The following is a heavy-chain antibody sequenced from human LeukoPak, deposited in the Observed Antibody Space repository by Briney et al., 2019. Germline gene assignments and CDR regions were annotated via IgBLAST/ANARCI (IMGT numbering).Heavy chain of an antibody. CDR2: IRYDGSNK. Sequence: QSGGSLRLSCAASGFTFSSYGMHWVRQAPGKGLEWVAFIRYDGSNKYYADSVKGRFTISRDNSKNTLYLQMNSLRAEDTAVYYCAKDQELVWCGEKTWSFDYWGQGTLVTVSS. D-gene: IGHD3-10*01. V-gene: IGHV3-30*02. CDR1: GFTFSSYG. J-gene: IGHJ4*02. CDR3: AKDQELVWCGEKTWSFDY.